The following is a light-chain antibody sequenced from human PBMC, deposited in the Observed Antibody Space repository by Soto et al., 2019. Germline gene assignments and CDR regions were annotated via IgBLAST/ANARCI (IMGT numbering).Light chain of an antibody. J-gene: IGKJ1*01. V-gene: IGKV3-11*01. CDR1: QSVSSY. CDR2: DAS. Sequence: EIVLTQSPGTLSLSPGERATLSCRASQSVSSYLAWYQQKPGQAPRLLIYDASNRATGIPARFSGSGSGTEFTLTISTLQPDDFATYYCQQYFNLWTFGQGAKVDIK. CDR3: QQYFNLWT.